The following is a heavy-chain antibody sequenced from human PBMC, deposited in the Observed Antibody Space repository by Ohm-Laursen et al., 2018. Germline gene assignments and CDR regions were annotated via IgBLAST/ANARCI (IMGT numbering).Heavy chain of an antibody. CDR3: ARESNPYYFDC. V-gene: IGHV3-33*08. CDR1: GFTFSTYA. CDR2: MSFGGSNE. Sequence: SLRLSCAASGFTFSTYAMSWVRQAPGKGLEWVAAMSFGGSNEYYADSVKGRFTISRDSSKNTLYLQMNSLRAEDTAVYYCARESNPYYFDCWGQGTLVTVSS. J-gene: IGHJ4*02.